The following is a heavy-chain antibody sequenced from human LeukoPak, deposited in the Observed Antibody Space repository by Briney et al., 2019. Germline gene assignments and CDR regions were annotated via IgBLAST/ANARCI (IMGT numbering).Heavy chain of an antibody. J-gene: IGHJ4*02. Sequence: KTSETLSLTCTVSGGSISSSSYYWGWIRQPPGKGLEWIGRIYYSGSTYYNPSLKGRVTISVDTSKNQFSRKLSSVTAADTAVYYCASPMVRGVIGPYFDYWGQGTLVTVSS. V-gene: IGHV4-39*01. CDR3: ASPMVRGVIGPYFDY. CDR2: IYYSGST. D-gene: IGHD3-10*01. CDR1: GGSISSSSYY.